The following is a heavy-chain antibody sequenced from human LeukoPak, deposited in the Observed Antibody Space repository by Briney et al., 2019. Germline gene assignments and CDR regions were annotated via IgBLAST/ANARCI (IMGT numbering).Heavy chain of an antibody. J-gene: IGHJ4*02. D-gene: IGHD3-22*01. V-gene: IGHV3-23*01. CDR1: GFTFSSYA. CDR2: ISGSGGST. CDR3: AKARYDSSGYYFDY. Sequence: GGSLRLSCAASGFTFSSYAMSWVRQAPGMGLEWVSGISGSGGSTYYADSVKGRFTIFRDNSKNTLYLQMNSLRAEDTAVYYCAKARYDSSGYYFDYWGQGTLVTVSS.